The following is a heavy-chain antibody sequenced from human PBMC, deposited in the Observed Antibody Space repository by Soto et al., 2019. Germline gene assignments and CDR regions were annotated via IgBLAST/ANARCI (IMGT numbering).Heavy chain of an antibody. CDR1: GFTFSSYG. V-gene: IGHV3-33*01. CDR2: IWYDGSNN. Sequence: AGGSLRLSCAASGFTFSSYGMHWVRQAPGKGLEWVAVIWYDGSNNYYADSVKGRFTISRDNSKNTLYLQMNSLRAEDTAVYYCARGLRGGATALNAFDIWGQGTMVTVSS. D-gene: IGHD1-26*01. J-gene: IGHJ3*02. CDR3: ARGLRGGATALNAFDI.